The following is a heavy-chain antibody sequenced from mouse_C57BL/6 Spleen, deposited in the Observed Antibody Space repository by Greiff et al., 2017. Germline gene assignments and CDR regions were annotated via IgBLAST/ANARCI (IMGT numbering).Heavy chain of an antibody. CDR2: ISSGGSYT. CDR3: ARRGITTGGYYAMDY. D-gene: IGHD2-4*01. J-gene: IGHJ4*01. V-gene: IGHV5-6*01. CDR1: GFTFSSYG. Sequence: EVHLVESGGDLVKPGGSLKLSCAASGFTFSSYGMSWVRQTPDKRLEWVATISSGGSYTYYPDSVKGRFTISRDNAKNTLYLQMSSLKSEDTAMYYCARRGITTGGYYAMDYWGQGTSVTVSS.